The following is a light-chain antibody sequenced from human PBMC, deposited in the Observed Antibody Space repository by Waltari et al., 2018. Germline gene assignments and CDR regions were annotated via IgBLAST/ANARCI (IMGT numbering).Light chain of an antibody. V-gene: IGLV2-23*02. CDR2: EVN. Sequence: QSALTQPASVSGSPRQSITISCTGSSSDVGNYNLVSWYQQYPGKAPKLMIYEVNKRPSVISNRFSGSKSGNTASLRISRLQAGDEAYYYCCSYAGDSIWVFGGGTKLTVL. J-gene: IGLJ3*02. CDR3: CSYAGDSIWV. CDR1: SSDVGNYNL.